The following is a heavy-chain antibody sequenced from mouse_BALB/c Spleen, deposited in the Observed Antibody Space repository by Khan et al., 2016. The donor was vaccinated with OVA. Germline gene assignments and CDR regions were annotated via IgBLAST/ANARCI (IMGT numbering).Heavy chain of an antibody. Sequence: VQLQQSGPELVKPGASVKISCKASGYSFTGYFMNWVMQSHGKSLEWIGRINPHIGETLYNQKFKGKATLTVDESSSTVYMELRSLASEDSAIYYCARTYGSDFDYWGQGTTLTVSS. CDR2: INPHIGET. CDR1: GYSFTGYF. J-gene: IGHJ2*01. D-gene: IGHD1-1*01. CDR3: ARTYGSDFDY. V-gene: IGHV1-20*02.